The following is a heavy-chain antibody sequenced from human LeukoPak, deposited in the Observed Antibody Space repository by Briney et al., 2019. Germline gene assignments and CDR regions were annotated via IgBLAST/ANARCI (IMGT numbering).Heavy chain of an antibody. V-gene: IGHV1-69*01. CDR2: IIPIFGTA. Sequence: SVKVSCKASGGTFSSYAIGWVRQAPGQGLEWMGGIIPIFGTANYAQKFQGRVTITADESTSTAYMELSSLRSEDTAVYYCAREAIRIVVVPAAMSWFDPWGQGTLVTVFS. J-gene: IGHJ5*02. CDR1: GGTFSSYA. D-gene: IGHD2-2*01. CDR3: AREAIRIVVVPAAMSWFDP.